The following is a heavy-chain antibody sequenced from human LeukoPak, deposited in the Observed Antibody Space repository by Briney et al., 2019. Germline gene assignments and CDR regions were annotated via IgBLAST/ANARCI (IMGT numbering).Heavy chain of an antibody. CDR3: ARDAPGNTALDY. CDR1: GFTFISYW. CDR2: INRDGSST. V-gene: IGHV3-74*01. Sequence: GGSLRLSCAASGFTFISYWMHWVRQAPGKGLVWVSRINRDGSSTDYADSVKGRFTISRDNAKNTLYLQMNSLRGEGTAVYFCARDAPGNTALDYWGQGTLVTVSS. J-gene: IGHJ4*02. D-gene: IGHD5-18*01.